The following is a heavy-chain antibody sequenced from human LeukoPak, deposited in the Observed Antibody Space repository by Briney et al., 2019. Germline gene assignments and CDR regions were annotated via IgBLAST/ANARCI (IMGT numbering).Heavy chain of an antibody. CDR1: GFTFSGYA. J-gene: IGHJ4*02. Sequence: GRSLRLSCAASGFTFSGYAMSWVRQAPGKGLEWVSAISGSGGSTYYAASMKGRFTISRDNSKNTLYLQMNSLRAEDTAVYYCAKEVYGDYEYYFDSWGQGTLVTVSS. D-gene: IGHD4-17*01. CDR3: AKEVYGDYEYYFDS. CDR2: ISGSGGST. V-gene: IGHV3-23*01.